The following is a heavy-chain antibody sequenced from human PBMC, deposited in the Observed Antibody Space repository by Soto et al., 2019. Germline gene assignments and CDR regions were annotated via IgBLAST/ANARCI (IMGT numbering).Heavy chain of an antibody. Sequence: PSETLSLTCTVSGGSISSCDYYWSWIRQPPGKGLEWIGYIYYSGSTYYNPSLKSRVTISVDTSKNQFSLKLSSVTAADTAVYYCARVFLVGPNWFDPWGQGTLVTVSS. CDR3: ARVFLVGPNWFDP. CDR1: GGSISSCDYY. D-gene: IGHD2-21*01. J-gene: IGHJ5*02. V-gene: IGHV4-30-4*01. CDR2: IYYSGST.